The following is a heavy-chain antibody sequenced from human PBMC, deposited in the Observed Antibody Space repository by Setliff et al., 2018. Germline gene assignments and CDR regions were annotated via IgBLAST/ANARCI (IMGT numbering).Heavy chain of an antibody. D-gene: IGHD5-12*01. CDR2: IGPGGDT. J-gene: IGHJ6*02. CDR1: GFTFSSHD. V-gene: IGHV3-13*01. CDR3: ATGSSRGYSGYPRPYGMDV. Sequence: GGSLRLSCEASGFTFSSHDMVWVRQPPGKGLEWVSSIGPGGDTDYPGSVKGRFTVSRENANNSLYLRMNSLRAEDTAVYYCATGSSRGYSGYPRPYGMDVWGQGTTVTVSS.